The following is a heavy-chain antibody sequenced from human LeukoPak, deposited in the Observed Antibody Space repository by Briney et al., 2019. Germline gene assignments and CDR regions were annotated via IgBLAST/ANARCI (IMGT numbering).Heavy chain of an antibody. V-gene: IGHV1-3*01. CDR2: INAGNGNT. J-gene: IGHJ4*01. CDR3: ARGRWSATTASYYFDF. Sequence: GASVKVSCKASGYTFTNYAILWVRQAPGQRLEWMGWINAGNGNTKYSQKFQGRVTLTRDTSASTASMEMSSLRSEDTALYYCARGRWSATTASYYFDFWGLEPWSPSPQ. D-gene: IGHD2-21*02. CDR1: GYTFTNYA.